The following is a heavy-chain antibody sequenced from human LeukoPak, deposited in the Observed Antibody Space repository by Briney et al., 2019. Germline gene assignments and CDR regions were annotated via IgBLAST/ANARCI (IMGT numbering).Heavy chain of an antibody. CDR2: INPNSGGT. J-gene: IGHJ4*02. CDR3: ARARGAAAEVDY. CDR1: GYTFISYY. V-gene: IGHV1-2*02. D-gene: IGHD6-13*01. Sequence: WASVKVSCKTSGYTFISYYIYWVRQAPGQGLEWMGWINPNSGGTNYAQKFQGRVTMTRDTSISTAYMELSRLRSDDTAVYYCARARGAAAEVDYWGQGTLVTVSS.